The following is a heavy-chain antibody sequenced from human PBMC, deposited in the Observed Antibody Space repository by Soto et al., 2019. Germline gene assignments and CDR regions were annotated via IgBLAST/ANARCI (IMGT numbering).Heavy chain of an antibody. J-gene: IGHJ6*02. Sequence: QVQLVESGGGVVQPGRSLRLSCAASGLVFSSYGMHWVRQAPGKGLEWVTVISYDGSNKYYADSVKGRFTIYRNNSKNTMYLKMNSLGAEDTAVYYCANSSSSSWYRYYSAMDVWGQGTTVTVSS. V-gene: IGHV3-30*18. CDR3: ANSSSSSWYRYYSAMDV. CDR2: ISYDGSNK. CDR1: GLVFSSYG. D-gene: IGHD6-13*01.